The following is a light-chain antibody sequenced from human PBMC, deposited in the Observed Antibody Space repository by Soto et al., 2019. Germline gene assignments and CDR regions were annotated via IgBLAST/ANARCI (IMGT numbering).Light chain of an antibody. J-gene: IGLJ2*01. CDR1: SSDVGGYNY. CDR2: DVS. CDR3: SSYTSSGTLRV. Sequence: QSVLTQPASVSGSPGQSITISCTGTSSDVGGYNYVSWYQQHPGKAPKLMIYDVSNRPSGVSNRFSGSKSGNTASLTISGLQAEDEADYYCSSYTSSGTLRVFGGGTKLTVL. V-gene: IGLV2-14*03.